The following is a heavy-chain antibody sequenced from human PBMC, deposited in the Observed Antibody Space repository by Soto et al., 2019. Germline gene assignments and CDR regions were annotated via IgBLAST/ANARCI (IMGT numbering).Heavy chain of an antibody. CDR3: AKDVEGGSLFRGAFDY. CDR2: ISASGGAT. Sequence: PGGSLRLSCAASGFTFSSYVMSWVRQAPGKGLEWVAAISASGGATIHADSVKGRLTISRDNSKNTLYLQMNSRRAEDTAVYYCAKDVEGGSLFRGAFDYWGQGTQVTVSS. J-gene: IGHJ4*02. V-gene: IGHV3-23*01. CDR1: GFTFSSYV. D-gene: IGHD1-26*01.